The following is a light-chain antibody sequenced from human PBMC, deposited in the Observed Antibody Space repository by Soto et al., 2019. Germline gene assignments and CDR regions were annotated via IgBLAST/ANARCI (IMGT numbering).Light chain of an antibody. CDR2: EVS. CDR3: FSYTSSTAYV. V-gene: IGLV2-14*01. Sequence: QSVLTQPASVSGSPGQSITISCTGTSSDVGGYNYVSWYQLHPGKAPKLMVYEVSNRPSGVSNRFSGSKSGNTASLTFSGLQAEDEADYYCFSYTSSTAYVFGTGTKVTVL. CDR1: SSDVGGYNY. J-gene: IGLJ1*01.